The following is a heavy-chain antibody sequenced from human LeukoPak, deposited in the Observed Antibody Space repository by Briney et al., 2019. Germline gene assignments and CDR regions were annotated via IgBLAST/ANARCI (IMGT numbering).Heavy chain of an antibody. CDR2: ISAYNGNS. Sequence: ASVTVSCKASGYTFTSYGISWVGQAPGQGLEWMGLISAYNGNSNYAQKLQGRVTLTTDTSTSTAYMELRSLRSDVTAVYYCAREGYCTNGVCYPGPLRKTSYYYGMDVWGQGTTVTVSS. V-gene: IGHV1-18*01. CDR1: GYTFTSYG. J-gene: IGHJ6*02. D-gene: IGHD2-8*01. CDR3: AREGYCTNGVCYPGPLRKTSYYYGMDV.